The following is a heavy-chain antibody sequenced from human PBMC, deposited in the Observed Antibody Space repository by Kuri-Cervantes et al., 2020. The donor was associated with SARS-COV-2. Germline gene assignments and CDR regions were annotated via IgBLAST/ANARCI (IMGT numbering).Heavy chain of an antibody. D-gene: IGHD5-18*01. CDR1: GFTFDDYA. V-gene: IGHV3-43D*04. Sequence: GESLKISCAASGFTFDDYAMHWVRQAPGKGLEWVPLISWDGGSTYYADSVKGRFTISRDNSKNSLYLQMNSLRAEDTALYYCAKNLYAMDHRERAFDIWGQGTMVTVSS. CDR2: ISWDGGST. J-gene: IGHJ3*02. CDR3: AKNLYAMDHRERAFDI.